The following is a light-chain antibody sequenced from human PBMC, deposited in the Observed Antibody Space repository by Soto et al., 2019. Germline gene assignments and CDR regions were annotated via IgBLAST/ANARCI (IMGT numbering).Light chain of an antibody. J-gene: IGKJ1*01. Sequence: IVLKQSPGTLSLYKGERATLSCRASQSVSSTFLAWYQQKPGQAPRLLIYDASSRATGIPDRFSGSGSGTDSTLTISRQDPEDFAVYYCQQSGSSRTFGQGTKVDIK. V-gene: IGKV3-20*01. CDR3: QQSGSSRT. CDR2: DAS. CDR1: QSVSSTF.